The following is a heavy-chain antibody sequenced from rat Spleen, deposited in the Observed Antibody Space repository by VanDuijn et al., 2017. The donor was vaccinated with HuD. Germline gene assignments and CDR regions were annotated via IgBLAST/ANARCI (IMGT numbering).Heavy chain of an antibody. J-gene: IGHJ3*01. Sequence: EVQLVESGGGLVQPGRSMKLSCAASGLSFSNYDMAWVRQAPTKGLEWVASINIGGGDTYYRDSVKGRFTISRDNAKNTQYLQMDSLRSEDTATYYCARLGMTLGAGHWFAYWGQGTLVTVSS. CDR2: INIGGGDT. D-gene: IGHD1-7*01. CDR3: ARLGMTLGAGHWFAY. V-gene: IGHV5S13*01. CDR1: GLSFSNYD.